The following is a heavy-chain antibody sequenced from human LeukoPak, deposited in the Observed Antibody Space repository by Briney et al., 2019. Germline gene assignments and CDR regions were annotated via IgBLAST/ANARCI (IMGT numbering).Heavy chain of an antibody. CDR2: IYDSGST. V-gene: IGHV4-30-2*01. CDR1: GGSISGGGYS. D-gene: IGHD3-10*01. J-gene: IGHJ2*01. Sequence: PSETLSLTCAVSGGSISGGGYSWGWIRQPPGMNLEWIGYIYDSGSTYYNPSLKSRVTISIDRSKNQFSLKLSSVTAADTAVYYCAREPGSGPLWYFDLWGRGTLVTVSS. CDR3: AREPGSGPLWYFDL.